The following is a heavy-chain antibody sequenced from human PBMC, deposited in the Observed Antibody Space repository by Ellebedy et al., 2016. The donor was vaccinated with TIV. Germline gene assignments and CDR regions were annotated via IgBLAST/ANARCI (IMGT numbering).Heavy chain of an antibody. Sequence: MPSETLSLTCTVSGGSISSSSYYWGWIRQPPGKGLEWIGSIYYSGSTYYNPSLKSRVTISVDTSKNPFSLKLSSVTAADTAVYYCARDMRVTMIVYAFDIWGQGTMVTVSS. CDR2: IYYSGST. CDR1: GGSISSSSYY. D-gene: IGHD3-22*01. CDR3: ARDMRVTMIVYAFDI. J-gene: IGHJ3*02. V-gene: IGHV4-39*07.